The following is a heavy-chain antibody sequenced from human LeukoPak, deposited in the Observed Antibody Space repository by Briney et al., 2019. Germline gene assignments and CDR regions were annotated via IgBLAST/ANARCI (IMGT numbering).Heavy chain of an antibody. J-gene: IGHJ1*01. CDR1: GYTFTSYD. Sequence: ASVTVSCKASGYTFTSYDINWVRQATGQGLAWVGWMNPNSGGTNYAQKFQGRVTMTRDTSISTAYMELSRLRSDDTAVYYCARDRFTAAAGPRYFQHWGQGTLVTVSS. CDR3: ARDRFTAAAGPRYFQH. CDR2: MNPNSGGT. V-gene: IGHV1-2*02. D-gene: IGHD6-13*01.